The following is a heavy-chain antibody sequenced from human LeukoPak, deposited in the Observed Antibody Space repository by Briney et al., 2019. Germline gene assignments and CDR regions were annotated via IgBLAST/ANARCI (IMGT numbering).Heavy chain of an antibody. CDR3: ARVEDTDGYNPLHFDY. Sequence: QPGGSLRLSCAASGFTFSSYWMSWVRQAPGKGLEWVANIKQDGSEKYYVDSVKGRFTSSRDNAKNSLYLQMNSLRAEDTAVYYCARVEDTDGYNPLHFDYWGQGTLVTVSS. D-gene: IGHD5-24*01. CDR2: IKQDGSEK. J-gene: IGHJ4*02. V-gene: IGHV3-7*01. CDR1: GFTFSSYW.